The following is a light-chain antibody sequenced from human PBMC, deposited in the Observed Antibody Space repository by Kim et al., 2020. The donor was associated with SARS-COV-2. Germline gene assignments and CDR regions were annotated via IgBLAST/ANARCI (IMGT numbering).Light chain of an antibody. CDR3: CSYAGSSTWV. J-gene: IGLJ3*02. CDR1: SSDVGSYNL. V-gene: IGLV2-23*01. Sequence: GQSITLSCTGTSSDVGSYNLVSWYQHHPGKAPKLMIYQGSKRPSGVSNRFSGSKSGNTASLTISGLQAEDEADYYCCSYAGSSTWVFGGGTKLTVL. CDR2: QGS.